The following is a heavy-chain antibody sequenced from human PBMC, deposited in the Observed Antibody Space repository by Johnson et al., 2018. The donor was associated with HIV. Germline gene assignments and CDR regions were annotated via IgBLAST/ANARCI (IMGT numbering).Heavy chain of an antibody. V-gene: IGHV3-7*01. J-gene: IGHJ3*02. CDR1: GFTFSSYW. CDR2: VKQDGSEK. CDR3: ARDRGAARDAFDI. Sequence: EVQLVESGGGLAQPGGSLRLSCAASGFTFSSYWMAWVRQAPGKGLEWVANVKQDGSEKNYVDSVKGRFTISRDNAKNSLYLQVNSLRADDTAVYYCARDRGAARDAFDIWGQGTMVTVSS. D-gene: IGHD6-6*01.